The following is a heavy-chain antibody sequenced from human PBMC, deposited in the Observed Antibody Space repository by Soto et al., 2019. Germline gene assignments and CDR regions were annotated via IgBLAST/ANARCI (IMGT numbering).Heavy chain of an antibody. CDR2: INAGNGNT. Sequence: QVQLVQSGAEVKKPGASVKVSCKASGYTFTSYAMHWVRQAPGQRLEWMGWINAGNGNTKYSQKFQGRVTITRDTAATTAYMELSSLRSEDTPVYYCASPVIGCSGTRCPQWIWFDPWGQGTLVTVSS. CDR3: ASPVIGCSGTRCPQWIWFDP. D-gene: IGHD2-2*01. J-gene: IGHJ5*02. CDR1: GYTFTSYA. V-gene: IGHV1-3*01.